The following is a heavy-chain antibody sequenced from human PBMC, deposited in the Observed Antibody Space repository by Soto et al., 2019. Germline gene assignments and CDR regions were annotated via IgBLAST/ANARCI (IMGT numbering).Heavy chain of an antibody. D-gene: IGHD6-13*01. J-gene: IGHJ5*02. CDR2: INHSGST. V-gene: IGHV4-34*01. CDR1: GGSFSGYY. Sequence: QVQLQQWGAGLLKPSETLSLTCAVYGGSFSGYYWSWIRQPPGKGLEWIGEINHSGSTNYNPSLKGRVTISVDTSKNQFPLKLSSVTAADTAVYYCASAYSSSRDWFDPWGQGTLVTVSS. CDR3: ASAYSSSRDWFDP.